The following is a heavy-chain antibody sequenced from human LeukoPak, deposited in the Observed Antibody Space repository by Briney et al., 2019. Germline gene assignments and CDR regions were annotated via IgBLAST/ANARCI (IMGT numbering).Heavy chain of an antibody. CDR3: ARDRRTTVTVLDY. V-gene: IGHV3-21*01. J-gene: IGHJ4*02. CDR1: GFTFSSYS. Sequence: GGSLRLSCAASGFTFSSYSMNWVRQAPGKGLEWVSSISSSSSYIYYADSVKGRFTISRDNAKNSLYLQMNSLRAEDTAVYYCARDRRTTVTVLDYWGQGTLVTVSS. CDR2: ISSSSSYI. D-gene: IGHD4-17*01.